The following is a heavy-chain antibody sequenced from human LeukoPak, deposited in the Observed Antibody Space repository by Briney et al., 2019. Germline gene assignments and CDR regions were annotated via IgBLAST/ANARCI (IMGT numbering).Heavy chain of an antibody. CDR1: GYFISSGYY. J-gene: IGHJ3*02. Sequence: SETLSLTCTVSGYFISSGYYWGWIRQPPGKGLQWIGSIHHSGSTYYNPSLKSRVTISVDTSKNQFSLKLSSVTAADTAVYYCARASYDSSGYYAFDIWGQGTMVTVSS. CDR3: ARASYDSSGYYAFDI. D-gene: IGHD3-22*01. CDR2: IHHSGST. V-gene: IGHV4-38-2*02.